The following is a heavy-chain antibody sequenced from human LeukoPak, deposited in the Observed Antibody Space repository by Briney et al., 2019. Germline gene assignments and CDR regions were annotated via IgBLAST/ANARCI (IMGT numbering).Heavy chain of an antibody. CDR2: IIPIFGTA. D-gene: IGHD5-24*01. V-gene: IGHV1-69*13. CDR1: GGTFGSYA. Sequence: SVKVSCKASGGTFGSYAISWVRQAPGQGLEWMGGIIPIFGTANYAQKFQGRVTIAADESTSTAYMELSSLRSEDTAVYYCARDREMATGVFDYWGQETLVTVSS. CDR3: ARDREMATGVFDY. J-gene: IGHJ4*02.